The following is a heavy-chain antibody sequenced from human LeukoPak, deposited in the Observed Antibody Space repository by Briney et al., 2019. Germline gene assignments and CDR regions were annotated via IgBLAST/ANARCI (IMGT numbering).Heavy chain of an antibody. D-gene: IGHD3-9*01. J-gene: IGHJ4*02. CDR1: GYTLTELS. Sequence: ASVKVSCKVSGYTLTELSMHRVRQAPGKGLEWMGGFDPEDGETIYAQKFQGRVTMTEDTSTDTAYMELSSLRSEDTAVYYCATDSIYDILTGLAYWGQGTLVTVSS. CDR3: ATDSIYDILTGLAY. V-gene: IGHV1-24*01. CDR2: FDPEDGET.